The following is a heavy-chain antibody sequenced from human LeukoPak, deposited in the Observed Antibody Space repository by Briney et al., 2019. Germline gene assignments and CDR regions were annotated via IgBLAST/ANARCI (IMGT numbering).Heavy chain of an antibody. CDR2: IYYSGST. CDR3: ASSYYYGSGSYWSAPWRN. Sequence: SETLSLTCTVSGGSISNYYWNWIRQPPGQGLEWIGHIYYSGSTNYNPSLKSRVTISVDTSKNQFSLKLSSVTAADTAVYYCASSYYYGSGSYWSAPWRNWGQGTLVTVSS. D-gene: IGHD3-10*01. J-gene: IGHJ4*02. V-gene: IGHV4-59*01. CDR1: GGSISNYY.